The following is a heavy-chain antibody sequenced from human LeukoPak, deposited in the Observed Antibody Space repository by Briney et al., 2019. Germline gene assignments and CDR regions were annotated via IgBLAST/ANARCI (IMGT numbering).Heavy chain of an antibody. CDR1: GFTFSSYA. CDR3: AQGAMVRGARSSNY. J-gene: IGHJ4*02. V-gene: IGHV3-23*01. Sequence: GGSLRLSCAASGFTFSSYAMSWVRQAPGKGLEWVSSISSSSSYIYYADSVKGRFTISRDNSKNTLYLQMNSLRAEDTAVYYCAQGAMVRGARSSNYWGQGTLVTVSS. CDR2: ISSSSSYI. D-gene: IGHD3-10*01.